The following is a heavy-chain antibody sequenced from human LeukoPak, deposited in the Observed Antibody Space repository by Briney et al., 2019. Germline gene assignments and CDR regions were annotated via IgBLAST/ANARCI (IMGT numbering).Heavy chain of an antibody. CDR3: ARGLLKRNGGAFDI. CDR1: GGSISSYY. V-gene: IGHV4-4*07. CDR2: IYTSGST. J-gene: IGHJ3*02. D-gene: IGHD7-27*01. Sequence: PSETLSLTCTVSGGSISSYYWSWIRQPAGKGLEWIGRIYTSGSTNYNPSLKSRVTMSVDTSKNQFSLKLSSVTAADTAVYYCARGLLKRNGGAFDIWGQGTMVTVSS.